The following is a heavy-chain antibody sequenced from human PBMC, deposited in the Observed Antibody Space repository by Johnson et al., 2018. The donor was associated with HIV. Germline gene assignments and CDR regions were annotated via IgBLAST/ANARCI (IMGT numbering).Heavy chain of an antibody. CDR1: GFTFSDYY. J-gene: IGHJ3*02. CDR3: ARGNGWADFWSGRGAFDI. Sequence: QVQLVESGGGLVKPGGSLRLSCAASGFTFSDYYMTWIRQAPGKGLEWLSFISSSGDIIRYTDSVKGRFTISRDNAKNSLYLQLNSLGAEETALDYCARGNGWADFWSGRGAFDIWGQGTMVTVSS. CDR2: ISSSGDII. D-gene: IGHD3-3*01. V-gene: IGHV3-11*01.